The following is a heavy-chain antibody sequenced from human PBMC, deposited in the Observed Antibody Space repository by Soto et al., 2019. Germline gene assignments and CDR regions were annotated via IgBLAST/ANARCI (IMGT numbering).Heavy chain of an antibody. V-gene: IGHV2-5*02. J-gene: IGHJ4*02. CDR3: AHRPLESIAAAGFDF. CDR2: IYSDDNK. Sequence: QVMLKESGPTLVKPTQTLTLTCTFSGFSLTTSGVGVGWIRQPPGKALEWLALIYSDDNKRYSPSLKSRLTFTKDISKNQVVLIMTNMDPVYTATYYCAHRPLESIAAAGFDFWGQGILVTVSS. D-gene: IGHD6-13*01. CDR1: GFSLTTSGVG.